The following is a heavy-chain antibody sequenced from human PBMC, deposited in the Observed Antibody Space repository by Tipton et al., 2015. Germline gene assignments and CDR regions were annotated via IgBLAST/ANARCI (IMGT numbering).Heavy chain of an antibody. V-gene: IGHV4-30-4*01. D-gene: IGHD3-10*01. CDR2: IFYNGNT. CDR1: GASVTSGNYY. Sequence: TLSLTCSVSGASVTSGNYYWSWIRQSPEKGLEWIGHIFYNGNTHFNPSLKSRVAISFDTSKNQFSMNLISVTATDTAVYYCSSGNDYTWNDWGQGSLVTVSS. CDR3: SSGNDYTWND. J-gene: IGHJ4*02.